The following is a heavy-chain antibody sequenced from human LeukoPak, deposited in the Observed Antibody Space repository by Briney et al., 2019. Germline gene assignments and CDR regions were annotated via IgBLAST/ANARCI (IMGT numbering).Heavy chain of an antibody. CDR1: GGTFSSYA. J-gene: IGHJ4*02. D-gene: IGHD6-13*01. CDR2: IIPILATS. V-gene: IGHV1-69*10. Sequence: GASVKVSCKASGGTFSSYAIYWVRQAPGHGLEWMGGIIPILATSNYAQKFQGRVTITADKSTSTAYMELSSLRSEDTAVYYCARTRSSSSSWYGQFDYWGQGTLVTVSS. CDR3: ARTRSSSSSWYGQFDY.